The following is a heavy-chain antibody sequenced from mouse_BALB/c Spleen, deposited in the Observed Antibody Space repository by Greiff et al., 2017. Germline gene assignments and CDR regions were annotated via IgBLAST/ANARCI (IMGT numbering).Heavy chain of an antibody. Sequence: VQLQQSGAELMKPGASVKISCKATGYTFSSYWIEWVKQRPGHGLEWIGEILPGSGSTNYNEKFKGKATFTADTSSNTAYMQLSSLTSEDSAVYYCARADGDYAAWFAYWGQGTLVTVSA. V-gene: IGHV1-9*01. J-gene: IGHJ3*01. CDR2: ILPGSGST. D-gene: IGHD2-13*01. CDR3: ARADGDYAAWFAY. CDR1: GYTFSSYW.